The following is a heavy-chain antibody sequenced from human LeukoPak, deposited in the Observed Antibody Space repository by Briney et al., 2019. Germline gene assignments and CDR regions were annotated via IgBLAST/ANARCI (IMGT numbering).Heavy chain of an antibody. CDR3: VRAPYSTGRGYYFDY. D-gene: IGHD2-8*02. J-gene: IGHJ4*02. CDR1: GFTFSSYA. CDR2: INHDATST. V-gene: IGHV3-74*01. Sequence: GGSLRLSCAASGFTFSSYAMSWVRQTPGKGLVWVSRINHDATSTSYADSVKGRFTISRDNAKNTLYLQMNTLRAEDTAVYYCVRAPYSTGRGYYFDYWGQGTLVTVSS.